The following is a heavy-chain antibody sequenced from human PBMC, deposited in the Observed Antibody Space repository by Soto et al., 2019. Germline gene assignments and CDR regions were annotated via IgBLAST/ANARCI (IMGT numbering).Heavy chain of an antibody. V-gene: IGHV3-21*01. CDR2: ISSSSSYI. J-gene: IGHJ6*03. CDR3: ARGGVISRYYYYYMDV. D-gene: IGHD3-3*01. Sequence: EVQLVESGGGLVKPGGSLRLSCAASGFTFSSYSMNWVRQAPGKGLEWVSSISSSSSYIYYADSVKGRFTISRDNAKNSLYLQMNSLRADDTAVYYCARGGVISRYYYYYMDVWGKGTTVTVSS. CDR1: GFTFSSYS.